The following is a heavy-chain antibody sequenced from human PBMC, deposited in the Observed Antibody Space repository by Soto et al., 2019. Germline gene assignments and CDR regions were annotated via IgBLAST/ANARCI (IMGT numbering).Heavy chain of an antibody. CDR2: ISSGGNA. CDR1: GVTVNSNF. V-gene: IGHV3-53*01. CDR3: VKEFRGAFDY. Sequence: GGSLRLSCAVSGVTVNSNFMSWVRQAPGKGLEWVSVISSGGNADYADSVKGRFIMSRDISKNTLYLQMNSLRAEDTAVYFCVKEFRGAFDYWGQGTLVTVSS. D-gene: IGHD3-10*01. J-gene: IGHJ4*02.